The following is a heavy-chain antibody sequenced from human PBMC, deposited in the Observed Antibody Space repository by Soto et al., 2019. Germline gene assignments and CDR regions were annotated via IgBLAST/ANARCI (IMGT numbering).Heavy chain of an antibody. D-gene: IGHD3-10*01. CDR3: ARRVLLWFGSENYMDV. V-gene: IGHV1-8*01. CDR1: GYTFTSYD. J-gene: IGHJ6*03. CDR2: MNPNSGNT. Sequence: ASVKVSCNASGYTFTSYDINWVRQATGQGLEWMGWMNPNSGNTGYAQKFQGRVTMTRNTSISTAYMELSSLRSEDTAVYYCARRVLLWFGSENYMDVWGKGTTVTVSS.